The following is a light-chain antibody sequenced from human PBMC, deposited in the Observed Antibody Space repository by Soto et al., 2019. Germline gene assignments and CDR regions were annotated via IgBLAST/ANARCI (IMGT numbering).Light chain of an antibody. CDR1: RGISSY. CDR2: AAS. J-gene: IGKJ5*01. Sequence: DIQLTQSPSFLSASVGDRVTITCRASRGISSYLAWYQQNPGKAPKLLIYAASTLHTGVPSRFSGSGSGTEFTLTISSLQPEDFATYYCQQLNSYLITFGQGTRLEIK. CDR3: QQLNSYLIT. V-gene: IGKV1-9*01.